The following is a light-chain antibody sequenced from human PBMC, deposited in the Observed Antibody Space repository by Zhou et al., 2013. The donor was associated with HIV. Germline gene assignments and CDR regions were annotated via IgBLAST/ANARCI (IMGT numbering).Light chain of an antibody. CDR1: QNLVYSDGKSY. CDR3: MQALQTPRT. V-gene: IGKV2-30*01. CDR2: KVS. Sequence: DVVMTQSPVSLSVAPGQPASISCRSGQNLVYSDGKSYLNWFQQRPGQSPRRLIYKVSNRDSGVPDRFSGSGSGTHFTLKISRVEAEDVGVYYCMQALQTPRTFGQGTKVEIK. J-gene: IGKJ1*01.